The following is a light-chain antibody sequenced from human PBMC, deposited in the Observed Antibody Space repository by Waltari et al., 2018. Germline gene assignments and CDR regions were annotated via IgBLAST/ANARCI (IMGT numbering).Light chain of an antibody. CDR3: SSYGGSNNVV. J-gene: IGLJ2*01. CDR1: SSDVGGYHY. V-gene: IGLV2-8*01. Sequence: QSALTQPPSASGSPGPSVTIPSTRTSSDVGGYHYVPWYQHHPGKAPKLLIYEVIQRPSGVPDRFSGSKSGNTASLTVSGLQAEDEADYFCSSYGGSNNVVFGGGTTLTVL. CDR2: EVI.